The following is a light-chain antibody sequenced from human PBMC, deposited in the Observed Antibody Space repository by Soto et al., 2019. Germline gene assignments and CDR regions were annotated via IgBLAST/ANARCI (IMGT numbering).Light chain of an antibody. V-gene: IGKV3-11*01. CDR2: GAF. Sequence: EIVLTQSPDTLSLSPGERATLSCRASQSFSGHLAWYQQKPGQPPRLLIYGAFNRATGIPARFSGSGSGTDFTLTISSLEPEDSAVYYCQQRNVWPPVTFGQGTRLEIK. CDR3: QQRNVWPPVT. J-gene: IGKJ5*01. CDR1: QSFSGH.